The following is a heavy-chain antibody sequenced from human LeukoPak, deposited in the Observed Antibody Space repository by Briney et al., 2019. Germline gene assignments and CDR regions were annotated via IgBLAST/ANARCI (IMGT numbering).Heavy chain of an antibody. CDR1: GYTLNELS. CDR3: ATVVSHSSDWYGPFDC. J-gene: IGHJ4*03. V-gene: IGHV1-24*01. CDR2: FDPEDGET. D-gene: IGHD6-19*01. Sequence: ASVKVSCKVSGYTLNELSMDWVRQAPGEGLEWMGGFDPEDGETIYAQKFQGRVTMTEDTSTDTAYMELSSLRSEDTAVYYCATVVSHSSDWYGPFDCWGQGTTVTVSS.